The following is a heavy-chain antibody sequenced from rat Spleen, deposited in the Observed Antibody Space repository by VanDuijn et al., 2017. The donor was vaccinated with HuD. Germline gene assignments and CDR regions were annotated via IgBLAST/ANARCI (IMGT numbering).Heavy chain of an antibody. J-gene: IGHJ2*01. V-gene: IGHV2-19*01. Sequence: QVQLKESGPGLVQPSQTLSLICTVSGFSLTDYNIHWLRQPPGKGLEWIGEIWSGGSTHYNPALKSRLSISRDTSKSQVFLKMNSLQTEDTATYYCAREYYSSPDYWGQGVMVTVSS. CDR3: AREYYSSPDY. D-gene: IGHD1-2*01. CDR1: GFSLTDYN. CDR2: IWSGGST.